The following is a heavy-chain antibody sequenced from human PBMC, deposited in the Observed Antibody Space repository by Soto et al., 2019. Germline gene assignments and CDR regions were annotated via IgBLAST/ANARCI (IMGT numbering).Heavy chain of an antibody. CDR2: IWYDGSNK. J-gene: IGHJ6*02. Sequence: QVQLVESGGGVVQPGRSLRLSCAASGFSLSNYAMQWVRQAPGKGLEWVAVIWYDGSNKYYADSVKGRFTISRDNSQNTLYLQMNSLRAEDTAVYYCARDRGSGMYYYHGMDVWGQGTTVTVSS. CDR3: ARDRGSGMYYYHGMDV. CDR1: GFSLSNYA. V-gene: IGHV3-33*01. D-gene: IGHD3-10*01.